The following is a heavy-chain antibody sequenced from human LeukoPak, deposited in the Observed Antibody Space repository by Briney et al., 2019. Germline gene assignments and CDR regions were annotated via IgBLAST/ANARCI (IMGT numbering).Heavy chain of an antibody. J-gene: IGHJ4*02. CDR2: IIPIFGTA. CDR1: GGTFSSYA. CDR3: ATAPNYYDSSGYYYFDY. V-gene: IGHV1-69*05. D-gene: IGHD3-22*01. Sequence: ASVKVSCKASGGTFSSYAISWVRQAPGQGLEWMGRIIPIFGTANYAQKFQGRVTITTDESTSTAYMELSSLRSEDTAVYYCATAPNYYDSSGYYYFDYWGQGTLVTVSS.